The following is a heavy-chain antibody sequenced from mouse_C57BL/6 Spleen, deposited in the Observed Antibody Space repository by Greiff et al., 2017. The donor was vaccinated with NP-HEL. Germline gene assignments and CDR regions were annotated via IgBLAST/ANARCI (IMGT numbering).Heavy chain of an antibody. Sequence: VQLQQSGPVLVKPGASVKMSCKASGYTFTDYYMNWVKQSHGKSLEWIGVINPYNGGTSYNQKFKGKATLTVDKSSSTAYMELNSLTSEDSAVYYCARSGELAYYFDYWGQGTTLTVSS. CDR2: INPYNGGT. J-gene: IGHJ2*01. D-gene: IGHD3-2*02. CDR3: ARSGELAYYFDY. CDR1: GYTFTDYY. V-gene: IGHV1-19*01.